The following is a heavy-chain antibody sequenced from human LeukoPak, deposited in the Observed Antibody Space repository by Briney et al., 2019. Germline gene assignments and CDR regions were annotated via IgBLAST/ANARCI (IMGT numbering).Heavy chain of an antibody. CDR1: GGSISSYY. CDR2: IYTSGST. D-gene: IGHD3-10*01. Sequence: SETLSLTCTVSGGSISSYYWSWIRQPAGKGLEWIGRIYTSGSTNYNPSLKSRVTMSVDTSKNQFSLKLSSVTAADTAVYYCARVRVRGERAYYYMDVWGKGTTVTVSS. J-gene: IGHJ6*03. CDR3: ARVRVRGERAYYYMDV. V-gene: IGHV4-4*07.